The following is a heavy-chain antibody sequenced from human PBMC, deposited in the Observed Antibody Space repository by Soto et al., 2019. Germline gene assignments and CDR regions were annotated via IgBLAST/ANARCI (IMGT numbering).Heavy chain of an antibody. CDR3: ARSKYYDFWSGYFDN. D-gene: IGHD3-3*01. V-gene: IGHV4-34*01. CDR1: GGSLNGYY. Sequence: SETMSLTCAVGGGSLNGYYWSWIRQSPGKGLEWFGEISQTGSTNYNPSLKSRVTISADTSKNQFSLKLSSVTAADTAVYYCARSKYYDFWSGYFDNWGQGTLVTVSS. J-gene: IGHJ4*02. CDR2: ISQTGST.